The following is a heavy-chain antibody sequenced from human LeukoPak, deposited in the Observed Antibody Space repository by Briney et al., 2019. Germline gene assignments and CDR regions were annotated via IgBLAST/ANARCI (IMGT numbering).Heavy chain of an antibody. D-gene: IGHD1-26*01. V-gene: IGHV3-66*01. CDR2: IYSGGST. CDR3: AREELADAFDI. Sequence: EGSLRLSCAASGFTVSSNYMSWVRQAPGKGLEWVSVIYSGGSTYYADSVKGRFTISRDNSKNTLYLQMNSLRAEDTAVYYCAREELADAFDIWGQGTMVTVSS. CDR1: GFTVSSNY. J-gene: IGHJ3*02.